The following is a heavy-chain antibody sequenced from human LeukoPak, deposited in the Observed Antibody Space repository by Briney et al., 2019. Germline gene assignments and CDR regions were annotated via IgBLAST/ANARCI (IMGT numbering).Heavy chain of an antibody. J-gene: IGHJ6*03. Sequence: ASVKVSCKASGYTFTSYDINWVRQATGQGLEWMGWMNPNSGNTGYAQKFQGRVTMTRNTSISTAYMELSSLRSEDTAVHYCATGGPGYFDWLLQPYYYYYMDVWGKGTTVTVSS. CDR1: GYTFTSYD. CDR3: ATGGPGYFDWLLQPYYYYYMDV. D-gene: IGHD3-9*01. V-gene: IGHV1-8*01. CDR2: MNPNSGNT.